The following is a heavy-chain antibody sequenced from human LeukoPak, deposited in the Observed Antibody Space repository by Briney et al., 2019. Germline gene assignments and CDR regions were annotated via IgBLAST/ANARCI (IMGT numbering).Heavy chain of an antibody. CDR2: IIPIFGTA. CDR3: ARRRLRLRAFDY. CDR1: GGTFSSYA. V-gene: IGHV1-69*05. J-gene: IGHJ4*02. D-gene: IGHD5-12*01. Sequence: ASVMVSCKASGGTFSSYAISWVRQAPGQGLEWMGGIIPIFGTANYAQKFQGRVTITTDESTSTAYMELSGLRSEDTAVYYCARRRLRLRAFDYWGQGTLVTVSS.